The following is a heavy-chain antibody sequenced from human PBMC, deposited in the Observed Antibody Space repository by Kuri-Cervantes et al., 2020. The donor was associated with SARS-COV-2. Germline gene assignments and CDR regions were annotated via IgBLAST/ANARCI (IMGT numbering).Heavy chain of an antibody. CDR3: ARNPRAYLGFDP. J-gene: IGHJ5*02. V-gene: IGHV3-21*01. D-gene: IGHD2/OR15-2a*01. Sequence: GESLKISCAASGFTFSSYSMNWVRQAPGKGLEWVSSISSSSSYIYYAASVKGRFTISRGNAKNSLYLQINSLRAEDTAVYSCARNPRAYLGFDPWGPGTLVTVSS. CDR1: GFTFSSYS. CDR2: ISSSSSYI.